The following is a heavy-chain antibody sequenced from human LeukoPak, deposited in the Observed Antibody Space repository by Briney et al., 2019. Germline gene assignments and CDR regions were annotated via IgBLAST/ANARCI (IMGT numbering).Heavy chain of an antibody. J-gene: IGHJ6*04. CDR3: ARATSLDTAILRDYYYGMDV. D-gene: IGHD5-18*01. Sequence: ASVKVSCKASGYTFTSYGISWVRQAPGQGLEWMGWISAYNGNTNYAQKLQGRVTMTTDTSTSTAYMELRSLRSDDTAVYYCARATSLDTAILRDYYYGMDVWGKGTTVTVFS. CDR2: ISAYNGNT. V-gene: IGHV1-18*04. CDR1: GYTFTSYG.